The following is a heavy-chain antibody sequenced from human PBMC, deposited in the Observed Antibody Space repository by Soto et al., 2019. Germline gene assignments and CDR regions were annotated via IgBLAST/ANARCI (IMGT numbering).Heavy chain of an antibody. V-gene: IGHV3-74*01. Sequence: PGGSLRLSCAASGFTFNYYWMHWVRQAPGQGLVWVAHIQNDGSRTTYADSVKGRFTISRDNAKNTMYLQMNSLRAEDTAVYYCAIRASYYDSSGYFDYWGQGTLVTVSS. J-gene: IGHJ4*02. CDR1: GFTFNYYW. CDR3: AIRASYYDSSGYFDY. CDR2: IQNDGSRT. D-gene: IGHD3-22*01.